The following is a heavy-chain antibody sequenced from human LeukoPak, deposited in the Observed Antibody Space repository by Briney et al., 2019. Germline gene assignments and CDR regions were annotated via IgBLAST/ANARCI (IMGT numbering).Heavy chain of an antibody. CDR2: IKSKDDGETI. CDR3: TVRSSI. CDR1: GFTFSSYS. V-gene: IGHV3-15*01. D-gene: IGHD6-13*01. Sequence: GGSLRLSCAASGFTFSSYSMNWVRQAPGKGLEWVARIKSKDDGETIDYNAPVKGRFTISRDDSKNTLYLEMNSLKNEDTAMYYCTVRSSIWSQGTLVTVSS. J-gene: IGHJ4*02.